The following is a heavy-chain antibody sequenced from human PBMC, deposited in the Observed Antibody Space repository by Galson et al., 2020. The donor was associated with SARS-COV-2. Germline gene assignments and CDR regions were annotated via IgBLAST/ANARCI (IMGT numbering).Heavy chain of an antibody. Sequence: GESLKISCAASGFMFSDYYTSWIRQAPGKGLEWVSSIGSYGNTIYYADSVKGRFSISRDNSKNLLYLHMNSLRAEDTAVYYCARDGGALDYFDYWGQGTLVTVSS. D-gene: IGHD3-10*01. CDR1: GFMFSDYY. CDR2: IGSYGNTI. J-gene: IGHJ4*02. CDR3: ARDGGALDYFDY. V-gene: IGHV3-11*01.